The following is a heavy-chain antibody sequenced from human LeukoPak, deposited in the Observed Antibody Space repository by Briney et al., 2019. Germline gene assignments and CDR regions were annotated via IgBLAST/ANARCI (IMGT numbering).Heavy chain of an antibody. J-gene: IGHJ4*02. D-gene: IGHD6-13*01. V-gene: IGHV3-7*01. CDR1: GFTFSRYW. CDR2: VDEDGSER. Sequence: PGGSLRLSXAASGFTFSRYWMTWVRQAPGKGLEWVAHVDEDGSERFYVDSVKGRFTISRDNAKNSLYLQMNSLRVEATALYYCVRDQGAAGDYWGQGTLVTVSS. CDR3: VRDQGAAGDY.